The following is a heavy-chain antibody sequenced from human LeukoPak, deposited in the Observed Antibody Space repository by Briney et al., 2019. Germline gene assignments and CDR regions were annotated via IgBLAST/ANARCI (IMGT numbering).Heavy chain of an antibody. Sequence: VASVKVSCKVCGYTLTELSMHWVRQAPGKGLEWMGGFDPEDGETIYAQKFQGRVTMTEDTSTDTAYMELSSLRSEDTAVYYCATDRYSSSWYRFDYWGQGTLVTVSS. CDR1: GYTLTELS. CDR2: FDPEDGET. CDR3: ATDRYSSSWYRFDY. J-gene: IGHJ4*02. D-gene: IGHD6-13*01. V-gene: IGHV1-24*01.